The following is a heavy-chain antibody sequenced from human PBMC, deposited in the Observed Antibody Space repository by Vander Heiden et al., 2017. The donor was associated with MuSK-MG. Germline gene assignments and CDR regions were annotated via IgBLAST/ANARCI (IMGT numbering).Heavy chain of an antibody. CDR1: GFTFNTYV. V-gene: IGHV3-23*01. CDR3: ARDYSRSWSGLGY. Sequence: VQLLESGGGLVQPGGSLRLSCAASGFTFNTYVISGVRQAPGKGLEWVSGISGSGSNTYYGDSVKGRFTISRDNSKNTVYLQMNSLRVEDTAVYYCARDYSRSWSGLGYWGQGTLVTVSS. D-gene: IGHD6-13*01. J-gene: IGHJ4*02. CDR2: ISGSGSNT.